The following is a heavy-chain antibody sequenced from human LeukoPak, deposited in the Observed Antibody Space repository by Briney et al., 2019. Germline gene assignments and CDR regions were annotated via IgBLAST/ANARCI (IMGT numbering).Heavy chain of an antibody. D-gene: IGHD3-10*01. J-gene: IGHJ4*02. Sequence: GGSLRLSCAASGFTFDDYAMHWVRQAPGKGLEWVSGISWNSGSIGYADSVKGRFTISRDNAKNSLYLQMNSLRAEDTALYYCAKVLIEDYYGSGSRAIGFDYWGQGTLVTVSS. V-gene: IGHV3-9*01. CDR1: GFTFDDYA. CDR3: AKVLIEDYYGSGSRAIGFDY. CDR2: ISWNSGSI.